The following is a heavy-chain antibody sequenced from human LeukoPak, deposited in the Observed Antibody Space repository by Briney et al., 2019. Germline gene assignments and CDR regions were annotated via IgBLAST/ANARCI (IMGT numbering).Heavy chain of an antibody. V-gene: IGHV3-11*01. D-gene: IGHD4-11*01. CDR2: ISSSGTSI. CDR3: ARGIRQYAKSYFDY. CDR1: GFTFSDHY. J-gene: IGHJ4*02. Sequence: GGALRLSCAASGFTFSDHYMSWIRQAPGKGLEGLSYISSSGTSIYYTDSVKSRFTISRDNAKNSLYLQMNSLRAEDTAVYYCARGIRQYAKSYFDYWGQGTLVTVSS.